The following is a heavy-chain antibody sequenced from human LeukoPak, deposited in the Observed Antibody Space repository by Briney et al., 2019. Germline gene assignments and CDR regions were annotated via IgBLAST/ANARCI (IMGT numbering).Heavy chain of an antibody. CDR1: GDSISSYY. J-gene: IGHJ4*02. Sequence: PSETLSLTYTVSGDSISSYYWSWIRQPPGKGLEWIGYIYYSGSTNYNPSLKSRVTISVDTSKNQFSLKLSSVTAADTAVYYCARDRDSSGWYHPFVYWGQGTLVTVSS. D-gene: IGHD6-19*01. V-gene: IGHV4-59*01. CDR3: ARDRDSSGWYHPFVY. CDR2: IYYSGST.